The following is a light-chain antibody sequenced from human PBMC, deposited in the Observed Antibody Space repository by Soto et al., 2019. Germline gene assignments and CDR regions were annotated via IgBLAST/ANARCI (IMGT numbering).Light chain of an antibody. V-gene: IGKV1-39*01. CDR2: AAS. CDR1: QSISTY. Sequence: DIQMTQSASAVSASVGDRVTITCRASQSISTYLNWYQQKPGKAPNLLIYAASSLQSGVPSRFSGSGSGTDFTLTISSLQPEDFATYYCQQSYSTLITFGQGTRLEI. CDR3: QQSYSTLIT. J-gene: IGKJ5*01.